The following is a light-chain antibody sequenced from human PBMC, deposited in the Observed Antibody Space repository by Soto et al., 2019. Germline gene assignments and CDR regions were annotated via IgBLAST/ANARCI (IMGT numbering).Light chain of an antibody. CDR3: LQGKRWQYT. V-gene: IGKV2-30*02. CDR2: KVS. CDR1: LSLVHSDGNTY. Sequence: DVVITQSPLSLPVTLGQPACISCKSSLSLVHSDGNTYLNWFQQRPGQSPRRLIYKVSNRDSGVPDRSRGSGSGTDLTLKISTVEAEDVGVYYFLQGKRWQYTLRRGAKVDIX. J-gene: IGKJ2*01.